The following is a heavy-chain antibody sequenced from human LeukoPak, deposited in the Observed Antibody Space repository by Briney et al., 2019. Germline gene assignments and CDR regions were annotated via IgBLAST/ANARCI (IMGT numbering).Heavy chain of an antibody. Sequence: SETLSLTCTVSGGSISSNYWSWIRQPPGKGLEWIGYVYYSGSTNYNPSLKSRVTISVDTSKNQFSLKLSSVTAADTAVYYCARVIRDYYYYYYMDVWGKGTTVTVSS. CDR1: GGSISSNY. CDR3: ARVIRDYYYYYYMDV. CDR2: VYYSGST. D-gene: IGHD2-21*01. J-gene: IGHJ6*03. V-gene: IGHV4-59*01.